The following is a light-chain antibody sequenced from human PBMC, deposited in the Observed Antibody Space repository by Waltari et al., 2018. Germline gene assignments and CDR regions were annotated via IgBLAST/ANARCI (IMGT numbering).Light chain of an antibody. CDR1: QSLLHSSGNTF. J-gene: IGKJ1*01. Sequence: DIVMTQSPLSLSVTPGEPASISCRSSQSLLHSSGNTFLDWYLQKPGQSPQLLIYLISNRASGVPGRFSGSGSGTDVTLKVSRVEAEDVGVYFCMQARQTPWTFGQGTKVEIK. CDR2: LIS. V-gene: IGKV2-28*01. CDR3: MQARQTPWT.